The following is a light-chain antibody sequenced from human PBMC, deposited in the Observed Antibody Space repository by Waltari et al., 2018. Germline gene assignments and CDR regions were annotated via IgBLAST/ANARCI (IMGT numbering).Light chain of an antibody. J-gene: IGKJ4*01. V-gene: IGKV3-11*01. CDR3: QQRSIWPLT. Sequence: ETVVTQSPATLSMSPGERATLSCRTSQSIGSSLAWYQQRPGQAPRLLIYRASTRATGIPDRFSGSGSETEFTLTINSLETEDFALYYCQQRSIWPLTFGGGTKV. CDR1: QSIGSS. CDR2: RAS.